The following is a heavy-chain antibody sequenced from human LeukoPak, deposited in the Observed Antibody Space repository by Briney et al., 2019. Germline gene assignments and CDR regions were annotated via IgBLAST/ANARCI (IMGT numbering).Heavy chain of an antibody. CDR1: GHDFTSYW. V-gene: IGHV5-51*01. CDR3: ARWPYGDYDNAFDI. CDR2: IYPGDSDT. D-gene: IGHD4-17*01. Sequence: GESLQISCRSSGHDFTSYWIGWVRQMPGKGLEWMGIIYPGDSDTRYSPSFQGQVTISADKSISTAYLQWSSLKASDTAMYYCARWPYGDYDNAFDIWGQGTMVTVSS. J-gene: IGHJ3*02.